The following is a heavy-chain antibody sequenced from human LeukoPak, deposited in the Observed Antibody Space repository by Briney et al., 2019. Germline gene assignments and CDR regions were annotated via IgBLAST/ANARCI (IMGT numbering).Heavy chain of an antibody. Sequence: PGGFLRLSCAASGFTFNTYAMSWVRQAPGKGLEWVSSIGGGGGTYYADSLKGRFTISRDNSKNTLYLQMNSLRAEDTAVYYCAKGNSGYNSGYYYHFFDYWGQGTLVTVSS. D-gene: IGHD5-12*01. CDR3: AKGNSGYNSGYYYHFFDY. CDR1: GFTFNTYA. CDR2: IGGGGGT. J-gene: IGHJ4*02. V-gene: IGHV3-23*01.